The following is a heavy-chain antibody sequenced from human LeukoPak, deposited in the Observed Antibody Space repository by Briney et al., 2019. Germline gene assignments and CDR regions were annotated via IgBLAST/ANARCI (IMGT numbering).Heavy chain of an antibody. J-gene: IGHJ4*02. D-gene: IGHD3-10*01. CDR3: ARDLSGYGSGSYPFDY. CDR2: IYTSGST. Sequence: KTSETLSLTCTVSGGSISSYYWSWIRQPAGKGLEWIGRIYTSGSTNYNPSFKSRDTMSVDTSKNQFSLKLSSVTAADTAVYYCARDLSGYGSGSYPFDYWGQGTLVTVSS. V-gene: IGHV4-4*07. CDR1: GGSISSYY.